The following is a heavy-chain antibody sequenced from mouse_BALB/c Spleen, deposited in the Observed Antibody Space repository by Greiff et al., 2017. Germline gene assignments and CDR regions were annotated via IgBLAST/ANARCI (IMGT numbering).Heavy chain of an antibody. CDR2: IYPGDGDT. CDR1: GYAFSSYW. V-gene: IGHV1-80*01. Sequence: VQLQQSGAELVRPGSSVKISCKASGYAFSSYWMNWVKQRPGQGLEWIGQIYPGDGDTNYNGKFKGKATLTADKSSSTAYMQLSSLTSEDSAVYFCARRANYWYFDVWGAGTTVTVAS. J-gene: IGHJ1*01. D-gene: IGHD1-1*01. CDR3: ARRANYWYFDV.